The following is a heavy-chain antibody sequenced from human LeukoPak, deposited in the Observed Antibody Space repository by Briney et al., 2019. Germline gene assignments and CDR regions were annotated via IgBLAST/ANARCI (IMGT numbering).Heavy chain of an antibody. D-gene: IGHD4-17*01. CDR1: GVSISSYY. CDR2: IYTAEST. Sequence: SETLSLTCTVSGVSISSYYWSWIRQPAGKALEWIGRIYTAESTNYNPSLKSRVTMSVGTSKNQFSLILSSVTAADTAVYYCARETTVWVGFDPWGQGTPVTVSS. V-gene: IGHV4-4*07. CDR3: ARETTVWVGFDP. J-gene: IGHJ5*02.